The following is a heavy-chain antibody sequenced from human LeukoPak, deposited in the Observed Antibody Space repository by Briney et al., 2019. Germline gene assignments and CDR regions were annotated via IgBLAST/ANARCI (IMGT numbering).Heavy chain of an antibody. J-gene: IGHJ4*02. CDR1: GDSISSNNW. Sequence: SETLSLTCAVSGDSISSNNWWTWVRQPPGKGLEWIGEISHGGSTNYNPSLKSRVTISVDKSENHFSLKLSSVTAADTAVYYCAKNSGNSDSDYWGQGTLVAVSS. CDR2: ISHGGST. D-gene: IGHD1-26*01. CDR3: AKNSGNSDSDY. V-gene: IGHV4-4*02.